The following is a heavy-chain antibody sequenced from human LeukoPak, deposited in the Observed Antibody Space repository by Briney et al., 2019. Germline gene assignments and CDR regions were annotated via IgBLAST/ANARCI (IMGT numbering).Heavy chain of an antibody. CDR3: ARDGGYSGYDGGIDY. V-gene: IGHV3-66*01. CDR1: GFTFSSQA. CDR2: IYSGGST. Sequence: PGGSLRLSCAASGFTFSSQAMTWVRQAPGKGLEWVSIIYSGGSTYYADSVKGRFTISRDNSKNTLYLQMNSLRAEDTAVYYCARDGGYSGYDGGIDYWGQGTLVTVSS. D-gene: IGHD5-12*01. J-gene: IGHJ4*02.